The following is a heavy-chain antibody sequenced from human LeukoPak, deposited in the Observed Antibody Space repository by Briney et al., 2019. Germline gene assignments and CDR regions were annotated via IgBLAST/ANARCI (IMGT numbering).Heavy chain of an antibody. CDR1: GYTLTELS. CDR2: FDPEDGET. Sequence: GASVKVSCKVSGYTLTELSMNWVRQAPGKGLEWMGGFDPEDGETIYAQKFQGRVTMTEDTSTDTAYMELSSLRSEDTAVYYCATGYSSGWHPYYFDYWGQGTLVTVSS. J-gene: IGHJ4*02. CDR3: ATGYSSGWHPYYFDY. V-gene: IGHV1-24*01. D-gene: IGHD6-19*01.